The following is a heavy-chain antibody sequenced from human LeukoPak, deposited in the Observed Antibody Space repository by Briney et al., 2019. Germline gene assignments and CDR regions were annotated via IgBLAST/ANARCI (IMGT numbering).Heavy chain of an antibody. CDR2: ISPSGGST. J-gene: IGHJ5*02. V-gene: IGHV1-46*01. D-gene: IGHD3-10*01. CDR3: ATNILVRDIINWFDP. Sequence: ASVKVSCKAFGYTFTSNYMHWVRQAPGQGPEWMGVISPSGGSTTYAQKFQGRVTLTRNTSISTAYMELSSLRSEDTAVYYCATNILVRDIINWFDPWGQGTLVTVSS. CDR1: GYTFTSNY.